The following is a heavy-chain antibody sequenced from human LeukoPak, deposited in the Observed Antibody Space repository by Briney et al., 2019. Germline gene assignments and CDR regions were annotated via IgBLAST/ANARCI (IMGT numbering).Heavy chain of an antibody. D-gene: IGHD3-9*01. V-gene: IGHV5-10-1*01. Sequence: GESLKISCKGSGYRFTSYWISWVRQMPGKGLEWMGKINPSDSYTDYSPSFQGHVTISSDKSISTAYLQWSSLKASDTAIYYCAGQLDILTGYGYWGQGTLVAVSP. CDR1: GYRFTSYW. J-gene: IGHJ4*02. CDR2: INPSDSYT. CDR3: AGQLDILTGYGY.